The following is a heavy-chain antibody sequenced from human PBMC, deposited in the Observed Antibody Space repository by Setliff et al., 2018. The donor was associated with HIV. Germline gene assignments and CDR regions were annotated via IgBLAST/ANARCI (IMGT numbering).Heavy chain of an antibody. CDR3: ARRVGSYYDSRGGV. CDR1: GYYISSGYY. V-gene: IGHV4-38-2*01. D-gene: IGHD3-22*01. CDR2: IYHSGST. J-gene: IGHJ4*02. Sequence: SETLSLTCAVSGYYISSGYYWGWIRQPPGKGLEWIGSIYHSGSTYYNPSLKSRVTISVDTSKNQFSRKRSSVTAADTAVHYCARRVGSYYDSRGGVWGQGTLVTVSS.